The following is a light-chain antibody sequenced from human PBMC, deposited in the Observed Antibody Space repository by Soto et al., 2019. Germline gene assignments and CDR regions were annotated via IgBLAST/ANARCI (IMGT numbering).Light chain of an antibody. J-gene: IGLJ2*01. CDR2: DVS. CDR1: SSDIGDYNY. V-gene: IGLV2-14*01. Sequence: QSALTQPASVSGSPGQSITISCTGTSSDIGDYNYVSWYQQHPGKAPQLIIYDVSNRPSGVSNRFSGSKSGNTASLTISGLQAEDAADYYCSSYTSSSTLVVFGGGTKLTVL. CDR3: SSYTSSSTLVV.